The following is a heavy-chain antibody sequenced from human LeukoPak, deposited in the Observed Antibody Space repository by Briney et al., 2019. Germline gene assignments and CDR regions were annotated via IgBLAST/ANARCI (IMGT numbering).Heavy chain of an antibody. CDR2: IIPIFGTA. J-gene: IGHJ4*02. V-gene: IGHV1-69*13. D-gene: IGHD2-15*01. CDR3: ARAVVGDPAGEDY. CDR1: GGTFSSYA. Sequence: PRASVKVSCKASGGTFSSYAISWVRQAPGQGLEWMGGIIPIFGTANYAQKFQGRVTITADESTSTAYMELSSLRSDDTAVYYCARAVVGDPAGEDYWGQGTLVTVSS.